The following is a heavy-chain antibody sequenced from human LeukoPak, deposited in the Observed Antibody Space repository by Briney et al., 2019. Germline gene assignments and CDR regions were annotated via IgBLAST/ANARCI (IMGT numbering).Heavy chain of an antibody. D-gene: IGHD6-19*01. Sequence: ASVKVSCKASGYTFTGYYMHWVRQAPGQGLEWMGWINPNSGGTNYAQKFQGRVTMTRDTSISTAYMELNRLTSDDMAVYYCARDKKEMQYYFDYWGQGTLVTVSS. V-gene: IGHV1-2*02. CDR1: GYTFTGYY. J-gene: IGHJ4*01. CDR3: ARDKKEMQYYFDY. CDR2: INPNSGGT.